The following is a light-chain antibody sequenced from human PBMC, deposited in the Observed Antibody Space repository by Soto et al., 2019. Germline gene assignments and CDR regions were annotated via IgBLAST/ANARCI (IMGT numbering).Light chain of an antibody. V-gene: IGKV3-20*01. CDR1: QTVSSGF. Sequence: EIVLTQSPGTLSLSPGERATLSCRASQTVSSGFLAWYQQKPGQAPRLLIYGASSRATSIPDRFSGSGSGADFTLTISRLQPEDFAVYYCQQYGSLPPYTFGQGTKLDIK. CDR3: QQYGSLPPYT. CDR2: GAS. J-gene: IGKJ2*01.